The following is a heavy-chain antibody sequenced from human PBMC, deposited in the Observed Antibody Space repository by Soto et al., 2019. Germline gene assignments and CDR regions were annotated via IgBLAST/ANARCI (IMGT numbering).Heavy chain of an antibody. V-gene: IGHV3-21*06. CDR3: ARESEDLTSNFDY. J-gene: IGHJ4*02. CDR2: ISSTTNYI. Sequence: GGSLRLSCAASGFTFTRYSMNWVRQAPGKVLEWVSSISSTTNYIYYGDSMKGRFTISRDNAKNSLYLGMNSLRAEDTAVYYCARESEDLTSNFDYWGQGTRVTVSS. CDR1: GFTFTRYS.